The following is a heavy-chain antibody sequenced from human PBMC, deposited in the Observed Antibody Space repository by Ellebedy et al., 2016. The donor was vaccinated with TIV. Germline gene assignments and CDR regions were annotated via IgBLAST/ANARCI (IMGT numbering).Heavy chain of an antibody. D-gene: IGHD2-2*01. CDR1: GFTFSTYW. V-gene: IGHV3-74*01. CDR2: INTDGSST. Sequence: GESLKISCAASGFTFSTYWMHWVRQAPGKGLMWVPRINTDGSSTAYADSVKGRFTISRDNAKNTLYRQMNSLRAEDTAVYYCARVECNSISCPGAFDIWGQGTMVTVSS. J-gene: IGHJ3*02. CDR3: ARVECNSISCPGAFDI.